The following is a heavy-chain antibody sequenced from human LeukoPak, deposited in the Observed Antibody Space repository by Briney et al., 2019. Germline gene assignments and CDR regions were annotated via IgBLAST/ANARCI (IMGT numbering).Heavy chain of an antibody. J-gene: IGHJ3*02. D-gene: IGHD1-26*01. CDR3: ARDRGSYPRDAFDI. V-gene: IGHV4-38-2*02. CDR1: GYSISNGQY. CDR2: IFHSGDT. Sequence: SETLSLTCAVSGYSISNGQYWGWIRQPPGKGLEWIGSIFHSGDTYYNPSFKSRVTISVDTSKNQFSLNLSSVTAADTAVYYCARDRGSYPRDAFDIWGQGTMVTVSS.